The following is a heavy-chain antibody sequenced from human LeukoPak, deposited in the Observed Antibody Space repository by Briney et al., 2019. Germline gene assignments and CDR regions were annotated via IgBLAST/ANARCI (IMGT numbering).Heavy chain of an antibody. Sequence: PGGSLRLSCAASGFTFSSYAMSRVRQAPGKGLEWVSAISGSGGSTYYADSVKGRFTISRDNSKNTLYLQMNSLRAEDTAVYYCAKTDIVVAPAAMRGYYFDYWGQGTLVTVSS. J-gene: IGHJ4*02. D-gene: IGHD2-2*01. CDR3: AKTDIVVAPAAMRGYYFDY. CDR1: GFTFSSYA. V-gene: IGHV3-23*01. CDR2: ISGSGGST.